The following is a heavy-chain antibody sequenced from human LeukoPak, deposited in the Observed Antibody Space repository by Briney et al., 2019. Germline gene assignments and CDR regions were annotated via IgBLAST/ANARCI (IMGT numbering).Heavy chain of an antibody. Sequence: QPGGSLRLSCSASGFTFSNYGMHWVRQAPGKGLEYVSAISSNGATTYYADSVKGRFTISRDNSKNTLYLQMSSLRAEDTAVYYCVKGSEGFCDSKFDYWGQGTLVTVSS. CDR2: ISSNGATT. CDR1: GFTFSNYG. V-gene: IGHV3-64D*09. CDR3: VKGSEGFCDSKFDY. D-gene: IGHD3-22*01. J-gene: IGHJ4*02.